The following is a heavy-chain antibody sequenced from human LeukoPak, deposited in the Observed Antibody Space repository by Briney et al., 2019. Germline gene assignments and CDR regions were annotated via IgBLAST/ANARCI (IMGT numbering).Heavy chain of an antibody. J-gene: IGHJ4*02. Sequence: PGGSLRLSCEASGYIFSSYAMTWVRQAPGEGLEWVSAISGTDGTTYYADSVKGRFTISRDNSKNTLYLQMNSLRAEDTALYYCAKALYDSGAYSFDYWGQGTLVTVSS. CDR1: GYIFSSYA. CDR2: ISGTDGTT. D-gene: IGHD3-22*01. V-gene: IGHV3-23*01. CDR3: AKALYDSGAYSFDY.